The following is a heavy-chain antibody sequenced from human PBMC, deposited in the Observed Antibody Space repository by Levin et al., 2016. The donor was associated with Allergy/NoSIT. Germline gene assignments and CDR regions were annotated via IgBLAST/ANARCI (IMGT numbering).Heavy chain of an antibody. V-gene: IGHV1-18*04. CDR2: ISAYNGNT. CDR1: GYTFTSYG. CDR3: ARDSALRDYYDSTWFDP. D-gene: IGHD3-22*01. J-gene: IGHJ5*02. Sequence: ASVKVSCKASGYTFTSYGISWVRQAPGQGLEWMGWISAYNGNTNYAQKLQGRVTMTTDTSTSTAYMELRSLRSDDTAVYYCARDSALRDYYDSTWFDPWGQGTLVTVSS.